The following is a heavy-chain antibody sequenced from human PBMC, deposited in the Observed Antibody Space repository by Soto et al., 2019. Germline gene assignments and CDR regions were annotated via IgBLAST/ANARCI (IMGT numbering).Heavy chain of an antibody. Sequence: EVQLLESGGGVVQPGGSLRLSCAASGFSFNDYAITWVRQAPGKGLEWVSAINDDGDSTYYADSVKGRFTISRDNSKNTVFLEMNSLRAEDTAAYHCAKVVVMRAVNDALDIWGQGTMVTVSS. CDR1: GFSFNDYA. D-gene: IGHD3-22*01. J-gene: IGHJ3*02. CDR2: INDDGDST. V-gene: IGHV3-23*01. CDR3: AKVVVMRAVNDALDI.